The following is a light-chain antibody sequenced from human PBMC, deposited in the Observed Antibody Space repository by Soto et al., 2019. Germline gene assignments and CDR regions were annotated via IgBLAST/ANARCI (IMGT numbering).Light chain of an antibody. CDR1: KNDIGVHDV. Sequence: QSVLTQPPSASGSPGQSVTISCTGTKNDIGVHDVVSWYQHHPGKAPRLIIYEVVQRPSGVPDRFSGSKSGTTASLTVSGLQAADEADYFCKSYAGSNTYVFGNGTKVTVL. V-gene: IGLV2-8*01. J-gene: IGLJ1*01. CDR3: KSYAGSNTYV. CDR2: EVV.